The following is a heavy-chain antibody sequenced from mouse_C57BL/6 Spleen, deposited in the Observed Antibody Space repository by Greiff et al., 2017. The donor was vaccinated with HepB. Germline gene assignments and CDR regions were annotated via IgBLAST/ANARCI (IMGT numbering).Heavy chain of an antibody. V-gene: IGHV1-80*01. J-gene: IGHJ2*01. CDR3: ARSRDYDYFDY. CDR1: GYAFSSYW. Sequence: QVQLQQSGAELVKPGASVKISCKASGYAFSSYWMNWVKQRPGKGLEWIGQIYPGDGDTNYNGKFKGKATLTADKSSSTAYMQLSSLTSEDSAVYFCARSRDYDYFDYWGQGTTLTVSS. CDR2: IYPGDGDT. D-gene: IGHD2-4*01.